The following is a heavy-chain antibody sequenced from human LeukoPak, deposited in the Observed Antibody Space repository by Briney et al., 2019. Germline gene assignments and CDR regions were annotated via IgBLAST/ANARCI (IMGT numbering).Heavy chain of an antibody. V-gene: IGHV5-51*01. Sequence: PGESLKISCKGSGYSFTSYWIGWVRQVPGKGLEWMGIIYPGDSDTRYSPSFQGQVTISADKSISTAYLQWSSLKASDTAMYYCARPSRSYGGYYLVWGQGTLVTVSS. CDR2: IYPGDSDT. CDR3: ARPSRSYGGYYLV. D-gene: IGHD4-17*01. CDR1: GYSFTSYW. J-gene: IGHJ4*02.